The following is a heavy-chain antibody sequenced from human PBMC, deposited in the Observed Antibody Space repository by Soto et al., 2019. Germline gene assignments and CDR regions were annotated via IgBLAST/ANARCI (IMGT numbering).Heavy chain of an antibody. CDR3: ARIVTTGGTDS. J-gene: IGHJ5*01. CDR1: GFTFSTYG. CDR2: ISTTVSLT. D-gene: IGHD6-13*01. Sequence: EVQLLESGGGLVQPGGSLRLSCAASGFTFSTYGMTWVRQTTGKGLEWVSSISTTVSLTYYADSVKGRFTISRDNSKNTLYLQMNSLRADDTAVYYCARIVTTGGTDSWGQGTLVTVSS. V-gene: IGHV3-23*01.